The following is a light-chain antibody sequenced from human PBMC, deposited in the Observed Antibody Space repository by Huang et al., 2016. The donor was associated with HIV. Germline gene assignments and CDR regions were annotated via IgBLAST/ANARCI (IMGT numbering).Light chain of an antibody. Sequence: IQLTQSPSSLSASVGDRVTITCRASQGISSYLAWYQQKPGQAPKLLIYAASTLQSGVPSRFSGSGSGTDFTLTSSSLQPEDFATYYCQQLNSLYTFGQGTKLEIK. CDR2: AAS. V-gene: IGKV1-9*01. CDR1: QGISSY. J-gene: IGKJ2*01. CDR3: QQLNSLYT.